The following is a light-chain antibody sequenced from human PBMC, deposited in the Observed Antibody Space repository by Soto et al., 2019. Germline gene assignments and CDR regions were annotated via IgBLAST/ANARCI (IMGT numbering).Light chain of an antibody. Sequence: QSVLTQPPSVSGAPGQRVTISCPGSSSNIGAGYDVHWYQQLPGTAPKLLISGNSNRPSGVPDRFSGSKSGTSASLAITGLQAEDEAEYYCQSYDSSLSGYVFGTGTKLTVL. J-gene: IGLJ1*01. CDR2: GNS. V-gene: IGLV1-40*01. CDR3: QSYDSSLSGYV. CDR1: SSNIGAGYD.